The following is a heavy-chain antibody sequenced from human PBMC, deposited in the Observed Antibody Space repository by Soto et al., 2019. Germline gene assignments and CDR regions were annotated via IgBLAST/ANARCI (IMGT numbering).Heavy chain of an antibody. Sequence: GGSLRLSCAASGFTFSSYAMSWVRQAPGEGLEWVSAISGSGGSTYYADSVKGRFTISRDNSKNTLYLQMNSLRAEDTAVYYCAKGSYDSSGYYYPLGHNWFDPWGQGTLVTVSS. V-gene: IGHV3-23*01. CDR1: GFTFSSYA. D-gene: IGHD3-22*01. CDR2: ISGSGGST. CDR3: AKGSYDSSGYYYPLGHNWFDP. J-gene: IGHJ5*02.